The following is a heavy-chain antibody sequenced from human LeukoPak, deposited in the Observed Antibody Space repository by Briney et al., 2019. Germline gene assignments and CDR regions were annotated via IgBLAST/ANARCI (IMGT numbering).Heavy chain of an antibody. CDR3: VKSGAGGLGELLFDY. CDR2: ISWNSGSI. CDR1: GFTFDDYA. V-gene: IGHV3-9*01. Sequence: PGGSLRLSCAASGFTFDDYAMHWVRQAPGKGLEWVSGISWNSGSIGYADSVKGRFTISRDNAKNSLYLQMNSLRAEDTALYYCVKSGAGGLGELLFDYWGQGTLVTVSS. D-gene: IGHD3-10*01. J-gene: IGHJ4*02.